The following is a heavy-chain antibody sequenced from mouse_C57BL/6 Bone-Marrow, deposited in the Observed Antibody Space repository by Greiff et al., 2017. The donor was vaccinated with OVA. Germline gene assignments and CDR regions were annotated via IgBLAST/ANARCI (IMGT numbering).Heavy chain of an antibody. D-gene: IGHD1-1*01. V-gene: IGHV1-56*01. Sequence: QVQLQQSGPELVRPGASVKISCKAPGYTFTSHWMQWVRQRPGQGLEWIGEIFPGSGSTYYNEKFNGKATLTVDTSSSTAYMQLSSLTSEDSAVYVGSTVVATWGNYFDYWGQGTTLTVSS. CDR1: GYTFTSHW. J-gene: IGHJ2*01. CDR2: IFPGSGST. CDR3: STVVATWGNYFDY.